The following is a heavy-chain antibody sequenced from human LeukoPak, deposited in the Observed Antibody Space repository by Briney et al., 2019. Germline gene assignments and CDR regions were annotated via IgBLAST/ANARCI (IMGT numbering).Heavy chain of an antibody. V-gene: IGHV3-23*01. Sequence: GGSLRLSCAASGFTFSSYAMSWVRQAPGKGLEWVSAISGRGGRTYYADSVKGRFAISRDNSKNTLYLQMNSLRAEDTAVYYCANASWVSSADAVLWGQGTLVTVSS. D-gene: IGHD3-16*01. CDR1: GFTFSSYA. J-gene: IGHJ4*02. CDR2: ISGRGGRT. CDR3: ANASWVSSADAVL.